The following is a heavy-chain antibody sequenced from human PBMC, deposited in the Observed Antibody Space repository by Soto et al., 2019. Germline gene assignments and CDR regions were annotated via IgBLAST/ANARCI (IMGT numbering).Heavy chain of an antibody. CDR1: GGYISSYY. D-gene: IGHD7-27*01. Sequence: SETLSLTCPVSGGYISSYYLSWVRKPPGKGLEWIGEIYHSGSTNYNPSLTSRVTISVDTSKNQFSLQLSSVSAADTAVYYCARGPSGDKVDYWGQGTLVTVSS. J-gene: IGHJ4*02. CDR3: ARGPSGDKVDY. V-gene: IGHV4-4*02. CDR2: IYHSGST.